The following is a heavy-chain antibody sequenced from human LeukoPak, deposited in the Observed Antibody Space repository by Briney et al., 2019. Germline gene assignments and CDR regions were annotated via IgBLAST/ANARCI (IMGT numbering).Heavy chain of an antibody. Sequence: PSETLSLTCTVSGASISSSYWSWIRQPPGEGLEWIGYIYYTGSTNYNPSLKGRVTISVDTSKNQFSLNLNSVTAADAAVYYCARDVRPLIHAFDIWGQGTMVTVSS. CDR1: GASISSSY. J-gene: IGHJ3*02. CDR2: IYYTGST. V-gene: IGHV4-59*01. CDR3: ARDVRPLIHAFDI.